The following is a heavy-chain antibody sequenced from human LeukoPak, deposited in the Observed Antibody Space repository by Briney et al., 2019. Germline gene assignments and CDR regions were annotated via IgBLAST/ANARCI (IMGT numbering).Heavy chain of an antibody. CDR1: GGTFSSYA. CDR3: ARDAAAAPGGFDP. V-gene: IGHV1-69*13. J-gene: IGHJ5*02. Sequence: SVTVSCTASGGTFSSYAISWVRQAPGQGLEWMGGIIPIFGTANYAQKFQGRVTITADESTSTAYMELSSLRSEDTAVYYCARDAAAAPGGFDPWGQGTLVTVSS. CDR2: IIPIFGTA. D-gene: IGHD6-13*01.